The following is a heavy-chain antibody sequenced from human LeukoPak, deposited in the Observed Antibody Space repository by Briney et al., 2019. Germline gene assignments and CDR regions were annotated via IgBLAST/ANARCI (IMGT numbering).Heavy chain of an antibody. D-gene: IGHD6-13*01. CDR3: AKTRSRSWYGGGDY. J-gene: IGHJ4*02. CDR1: GFTFDDYA. CDR2: ISWNSGSI. Sequence: GGSLRLSCAASGFTFDDYAMHWVRQAPGKGLEWVSGISWNSGSIGYADSVKGRFTISRDNAKNSLYLQMNSLRAEDTALYYCAKTRSRSWYGGGDYWGQGTLVTVSS. V-gene: IGHV3-9*01.